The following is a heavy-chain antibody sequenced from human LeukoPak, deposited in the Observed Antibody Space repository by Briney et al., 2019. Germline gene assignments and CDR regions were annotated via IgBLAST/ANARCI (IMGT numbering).Heavy chain of an antibody. V-gene: IGHV3-48*01. CDR2: ISSSSSPI. Sequence: GGSLRLSCAASGFTFSSYSMNWVRQAPGKGLEWVAYISSSSSPIYYADFVKGRFTISRDNAKSSLYLEMNSLTAEDTAVYYCARKLLRADYYYIDVWGKGPTVTVSS. CDR1: GFTFSSYS. D-gene: IGHD4-23*01. CDR3: ARKLLRADYYYIDV. J-gene: IGHJ6*03.